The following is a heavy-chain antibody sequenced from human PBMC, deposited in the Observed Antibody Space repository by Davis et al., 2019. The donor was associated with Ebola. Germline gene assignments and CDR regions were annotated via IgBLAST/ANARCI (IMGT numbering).Heavy chain of an antibody. D-gene: IGHD3-3*01. V-gene: IGHV3-33*01. CDR1: GFTFSSYG. CDR2: IWYDGSNK. Sequence: GESLKISCAASGFTFSSYGMHWVRQAPGKGLEWVAVIWYDGSNKYYADSVKGRFTISRDNSKNTLYLQMNSLRAEDTAVYYCARAKDYDFWSGYPRLYYYYGMDVWGQGTTVTVSS. J-gene: IGHJ6*02. CDR3: ARAKDYDFWSGYPRLYYYYGMDV.